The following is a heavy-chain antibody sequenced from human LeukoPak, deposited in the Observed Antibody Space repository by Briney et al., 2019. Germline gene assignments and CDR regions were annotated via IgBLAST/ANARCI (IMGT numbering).Heavy chain of an antibody. D-gene: IGHD2-2*01. CDR3: ARWCSSTSCLAHYYYYGMDV. Sequence: STNYNPSLKSRVTISVDTSKNQFSLKLSSVTAADTAVYYCARWCSSTSCLAHYYYYGMDVWGQGTTVTVSS. V-gene: IGHV4-34*01. J-gene: IGHJ6*02. CDR2: ST.